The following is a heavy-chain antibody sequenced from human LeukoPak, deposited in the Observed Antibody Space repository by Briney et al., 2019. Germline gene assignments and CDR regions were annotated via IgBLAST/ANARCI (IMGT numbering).Heavy chain of an antibody. CDR1: GFTFSGYP. CDR3: ARDVGLANFDY. V-gene: IGHV3-30-3*01. Sequence: RPGGSLRLSCAASGFTFSGYPIHWVRQAPGKGLEWVAVISYDGSNKYYADSVKGRFTISRDNSKNTLYLQMNSLRAEDTAVYYCARDVGLANFDYWGQGTLVTVSS. CDR2: ISYDGSNK. J-gene: IGHJ4*02. D-gene: IGHD6-19*01.